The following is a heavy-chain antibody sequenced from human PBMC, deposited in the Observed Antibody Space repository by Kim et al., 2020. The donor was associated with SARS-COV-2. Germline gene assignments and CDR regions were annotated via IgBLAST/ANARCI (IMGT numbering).Heavy chain of an antibody. Sequence: GGSLRLSCAASGFTFSSHSMSWVRQAPGKGLEWVSSIKQDEGAKYYVDSVKGRFTISRDNAKNTLYLQMNTLRAEDTAVYYCAKRAGGRGWYYYGWGQGT. CDR1: GFTFSSHS. J-gene: IGHJ3*01. CDR3: AKRAGGRGWYYYG. V-gene: IGHV3-7*03. CDR2: IKQDEGAK. D-gene: IGHD1-26*01.